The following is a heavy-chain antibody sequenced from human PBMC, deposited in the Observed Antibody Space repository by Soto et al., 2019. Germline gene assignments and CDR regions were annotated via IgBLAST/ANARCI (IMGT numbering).Heavy chain of an antibody. D-gene: IGHD3-22*01. CDR1: GGSISSISDY. V-gene: IGHV4-39*01. J-gene: IGHJ5*02. CDR2: IFNSGNT. Sequence: SETLSLTCSVSGGSISSISDYWAWIRQPPGKGLEWIGNIFNSGNTYYKSSFKGRVTISVDTSKNQFSLTLSSVTAADTAVYYCARHDRYYYDSSGYRWFDPWGQGTLVTVSS. CDR3: ARHDRYYYDSSGYRWFDP.